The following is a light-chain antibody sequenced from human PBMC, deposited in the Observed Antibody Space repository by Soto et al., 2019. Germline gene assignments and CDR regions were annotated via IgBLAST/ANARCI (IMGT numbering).Light chain of an antibody. CDR2: GAS. CDR3: QQYNSWSSIT. CDR1: QSVRSN. V-gene: IGKV3-15*01. Sequence: EIVMTQSPATLSVSPGERATLSCRVSQSVRSNLAWYQQKPGQAPRLLIYGASTRATGIPGRFSGSGSGTEFALTISSLQSEDLAIYYCQQYNSWSSITFGQGTRLEIK. J-gene: IGKJ5*01.